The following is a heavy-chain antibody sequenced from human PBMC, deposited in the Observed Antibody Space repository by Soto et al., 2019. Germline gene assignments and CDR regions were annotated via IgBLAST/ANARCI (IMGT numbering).Heavy chain of an antibody. V-gene: IGHV1-69*13. D-gene: IGHD3-10*01. Sequence: SVKVSCKASGGTFSSYAISWARQAPGQGLEWMGGIIPIFGTANYAQKFQGRVTITADESTSTAYMELSSLRSEDTAVYYCATPTPLRGAMITNINFDFWGQGTPVTVSS. CDR1: GGTFSSYA. CDR2: IIPIFGTA. J-gene: IGHJ4*02. CDR3: ATPTPLRGAMITNINFDF.